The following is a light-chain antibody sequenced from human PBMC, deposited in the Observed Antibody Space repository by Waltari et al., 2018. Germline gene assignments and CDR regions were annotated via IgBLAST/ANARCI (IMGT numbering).Light chain of an antibody. CDR1: QSVLHSSKDRNY. CDR3: QQYYSPPLT. J-gene: IGKJ4*01. Sequence: DIVMTQSPESLAVSLGGRATITCKSSQSVLHSSKDRNYLVWYQQKQGQPPKVLIYWASTREFGVPDRFSGSGSGTDFTLTISNLQPEYVAMYYCQQYYSPPLTFGGGTKVEIK. CDR2: WAS. V-gene: IGKV4-1*01.